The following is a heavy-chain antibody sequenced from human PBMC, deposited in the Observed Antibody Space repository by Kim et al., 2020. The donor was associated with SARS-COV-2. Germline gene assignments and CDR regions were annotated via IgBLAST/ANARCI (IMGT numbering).Heavy chain of an antibody. CDR2: GDWT. CDR3: AKSPAVDI. J-gene: IGHJ3*02. Sequence: GDWTTYAERLQGGVSVSRDNSKNAVCLELNSLRVDDTAVYYCAKSPAVDIWGQGTLVTVSS. V-gene: IGHV3-23*01.